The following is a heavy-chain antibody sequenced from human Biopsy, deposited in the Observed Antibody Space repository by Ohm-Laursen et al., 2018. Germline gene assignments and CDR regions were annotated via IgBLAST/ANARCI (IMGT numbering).Heavy chain of an antibody. D-gene: IGHD3-16*01. CDR1: VYTFTGYY. V-gene: IGHV1-2*02. CDR2: INPDNGST. J-gene: IGHJ6*02. Sequence: GASVKASCTASVYTFTGYYFHWVRQAPGQGLGWMGWINPDNGSTIHAQKFQGRVTVTRDTSISTAYVEVTSLRSDDPAVYYCVRSRAGGATWGMDVWGQGTTVTVSS. CDR3: VRSRAGGATWGMDV.